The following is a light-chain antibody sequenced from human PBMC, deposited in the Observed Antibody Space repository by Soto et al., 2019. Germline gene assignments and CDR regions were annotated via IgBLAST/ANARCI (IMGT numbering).Light chain of an antibody. CDR2: DAS. J-gene: IGKJ3*01. CDR3: QQRET. CDR1: QSVSSY. V-gene: IGKV3-11*01. Sequence: EIVLTQSPATLSLSPGERATLSCGASQSVSSYLAWYQQKPGQAPRLLIYDASNRATGIPARFSGSGSGTDFTLTISSLEPEDFAVYYCQQRETFGPGTKVDIK.